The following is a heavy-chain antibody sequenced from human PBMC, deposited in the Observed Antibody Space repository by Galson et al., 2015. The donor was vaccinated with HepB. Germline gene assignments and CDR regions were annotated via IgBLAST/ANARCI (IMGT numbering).Heavy chain of an antibody. Sequence: SVKVSCKVSGYTLTELSMHWVRQAPGKGLEWMGSFDPVNGETIYAQKFQGRVTMTEDTSTDTAYMELSSLRSEDTAAYYCATLSGGYDRYYYYYYMDVWGKGTTVTVSS. J-gene: IGHJ6*03. CDR3: ATLSGGYDRYYYYYYMDV. CDR2: FDPVNGET. V-gene: IGHV1-24*01. D-gene: IGHD5-12*01. CDR1: GYTLTELS.